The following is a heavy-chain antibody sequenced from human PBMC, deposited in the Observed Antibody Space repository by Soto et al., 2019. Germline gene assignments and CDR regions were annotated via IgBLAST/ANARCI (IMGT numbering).Heavy chain of an antibody. D-gene: IGHD6-13*01. CDR3: ARVRRLDSSSWYLSRHDAFDI. J-gene: IGHJ3*02. V-gene: IGHV1-8*01. Sequence: ASVKVSCKASGYTFTSYDINCVRQATGQVLERMGWMNPDSGNTGYAQKFQGRVTMTRNTSISPAYMEQSSLRSEDTAVYYCARVRRLDSSSWYLSRHDAFDIWGQGTMVTVSS. CDR2: MNPDSGNT. CDR1: GYTFTSYD.